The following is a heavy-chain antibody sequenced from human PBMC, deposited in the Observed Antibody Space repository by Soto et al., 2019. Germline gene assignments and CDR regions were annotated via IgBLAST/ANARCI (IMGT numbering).Heavy chain of an antibody. CDR3: TSDLYFCSGPHSFDY. V-gene: IGHV3-49*04. J-gene: IGHJ4*02. D-gene: IGHD3-3*01. CDR1: GFTFGDYA. Sequence: EVQLVESGGGLVQPGRSLRLSCTASGFTFGDYAMSWVRQAPGKGLEWVGFIRSKAYGGTTEYAASVKGRFTISRDDSKSIAYLQMNSLKTEDTAVYYCTSDLYFCSGPHSFDYWGQGTLVIVSS. CDR2: IRSKAYGGTT.